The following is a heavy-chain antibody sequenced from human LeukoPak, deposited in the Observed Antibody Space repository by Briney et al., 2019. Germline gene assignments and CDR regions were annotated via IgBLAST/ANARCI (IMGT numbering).Heavy chain of an antibody. J-gene: IGHJ4*02. D-gene: IGHD3-22*01. V-gene: IGHV1-18*01. Sequence: GASVKVSCKASGYTFTSYGISWVRQAPGQGLEWMGWISAYNGNTNYAQKLQGRVTMTTDTSTSTAYMELRSLRSDDTAVYYCARSSSPSRIYYDSSGYSVWGQGTLVTVSS. CDR1: GYTFTSYG. CDR2: ISAYNGNT. CDR3: ARSSSPSRIYYDSSGYSV.